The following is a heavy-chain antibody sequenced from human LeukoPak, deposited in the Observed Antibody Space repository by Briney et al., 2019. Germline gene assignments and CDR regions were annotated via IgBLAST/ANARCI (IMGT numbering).Heavy chain of an antibody. CDR2: IYTSGST. V-gene: IGHV4-61*02. CDR3: ARDGHSGYVSNWFDP. Sequence: PSETLSLTCTVSGGSISSSNYYWNWIRQPAGKGLEWIGRIYTSGSTNYNPSLKSRVTISVDTSKNQFSLKLSSVTAADTAVYYCARDGHSGYVSNWFDPWGQGTLVTVSS. CDR1: GGSISSSNYY. D-gene: IGHD5-12*01. J-gene: IGHJ5*02.